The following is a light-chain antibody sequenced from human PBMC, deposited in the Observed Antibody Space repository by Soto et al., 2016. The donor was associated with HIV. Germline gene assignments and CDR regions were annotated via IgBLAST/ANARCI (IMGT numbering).Light chain of an antibody. Sequence: DIQMTQSPSTLSASVGDRVTITCRASQGIDNFLAWYQQKPGKAPDLLIYAASSLQSGVPSRFSGSGSGTEFTLTISSLQPEDFATYFCQQLNSYPTFGQGTRLDVK. V-gene: IGKV1-9*01. CDR1: QGIDNF. CDR3: QQLNSYPT. J-gene: IGKJ5*01. CDR2: AAS.